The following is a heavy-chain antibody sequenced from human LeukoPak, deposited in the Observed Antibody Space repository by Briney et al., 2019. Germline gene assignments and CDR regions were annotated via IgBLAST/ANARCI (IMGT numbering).Heavy chain of an antibody. J-gene: IGHJ4*02. D-gene: IGHD3-22*01. CDR3: ARGKATYYYDSSGYYYGTVNYFDY. CDR2: ISSSGSTI. Sequence: GGSLRLSCAASGFTFSDYYMSWIRQAPGKGLEWVSYISSSGSTIYYADSVKGRFTISRDNAKNSLYLQMNSLRAEDTAVYYCARGKATYYYDSSGYYYGTVNYFDYWGQGTPVTVSS. CDR1: GFTFSDYY. V-gene: IGHV3-11*01.